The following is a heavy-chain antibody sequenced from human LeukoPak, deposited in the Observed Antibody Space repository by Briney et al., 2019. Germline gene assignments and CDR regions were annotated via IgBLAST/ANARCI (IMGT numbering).Heavy chain of an antibody. CDR3: ARVGGGYYSDFDY. J-gene: IGHJ4*02. CDR1: GFTFSDYY. CDR2: ISSSSSNI. V-gene: IGHV3-11*01. D-gene: IGHD3-3*01. Sequence: KPGGSLRLSCAASGFTFSDYYMSWIRQAPGKGLEWGSYISSSSSNISYADSVKGRFTISRYNAKDFLYLQMNSLRADDSAVYYCARVGGGYYSDFDYWGQGTLVTVSS.